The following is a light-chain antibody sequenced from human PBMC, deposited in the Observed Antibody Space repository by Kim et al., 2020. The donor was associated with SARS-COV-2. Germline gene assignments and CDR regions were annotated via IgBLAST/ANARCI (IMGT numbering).Light chain of an antibody. CDR3: QAWDSTTTV. Sequence: SGSPGQTASITCSGVRLGNKYVCWYQQKPGPSPVVVIYQDTQRPSGIPERFSGSNSGNTATLTISGTQAMDEADYYCQAWDSTTTVFGGGTQLTVL. CDR2: QDT. J-gene: IGLJ2*01. V-gene: IGLV3-1*01. CDR1: RLGNKY.